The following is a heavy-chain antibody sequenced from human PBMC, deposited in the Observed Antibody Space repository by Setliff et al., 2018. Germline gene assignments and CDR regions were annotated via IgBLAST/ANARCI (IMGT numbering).Heavy chain of an antibody. CDR3: ARDGHNVYYFDY. D-gene: IGHD1-1*01. CDR2: INSDGSST. CDR1: GFSFSNYW. J-gene: IGHJ4*02. Sequence: PGGSLRLSCAASGFSFSNYWMHWVRQAPGKGLVWVSRINSDGSSTNYADSVKGQFTVSRDNAKNTLYPQMNSLRAEDTAVYYCARDGHNVYYFDYWGLGTLVTVSS. V-gene: IGHV3-74*01.